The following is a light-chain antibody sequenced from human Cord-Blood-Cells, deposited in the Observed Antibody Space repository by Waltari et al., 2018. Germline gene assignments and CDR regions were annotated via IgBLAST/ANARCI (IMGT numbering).Light chain of an antibody. CDR3: QQSYSTPFT. J-gene: IGKJ3*01. V-gene: IGKV1-39*01. CDR1: QSISSY. Sequence: FQMTQSPSSLSPSVGDRVSITCRASQSISSYLNWYQQKPGKAPKLLIYAASSLQSGVPSRFSGSGSGTDFTLTISSLQPEDFATYYCQQSYSTPFTFGPGTKVDIK. CDR2: AAS.